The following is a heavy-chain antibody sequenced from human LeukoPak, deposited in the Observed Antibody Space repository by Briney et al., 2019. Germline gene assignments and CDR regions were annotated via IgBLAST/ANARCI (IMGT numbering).Heavy chain of an antibody. CDR3: ARSNFGGNVHFDY. J-gene: IGHJ4*02. D-gene: IGHD4-23*01. CDR1: GYSFTSYD. CDR2: MNPNSGDA. V-gene: IGHV1-8*02. Sequence: GASVKVSCKASGYSFTSYDINWVRQATGQGLEWIGRMNPNSGDADYTQKFKGRVTFTRDTSTRTAYMEVNSLGSEDTAVYYCARSNFGGNVHFDYWGQETLVTVSS.